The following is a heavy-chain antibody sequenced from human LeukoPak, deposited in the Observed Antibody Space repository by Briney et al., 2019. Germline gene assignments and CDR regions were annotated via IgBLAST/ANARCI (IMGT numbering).Heavy chain of an antibody. CDR3: AGGPVYDFWSGFRVRENYFDY. D-gene: IGHD3-3*01. V-gene: IGHV4-30-2*05. CDR1: GGSISSDGYS. Sequence: SETLSLTCVVSGGSISSDGYSWSWIRQPPGKGLEWIAYIYHSGNTYYNPSLKSRVTISVDTSKNQFSLKLSSVTAADTAVYYCAGGPVYDFWSGFRVRENYFDYWGQGTLVTVSS. J-gene: IGHJ4*02. CDR2: IYHSGNT.